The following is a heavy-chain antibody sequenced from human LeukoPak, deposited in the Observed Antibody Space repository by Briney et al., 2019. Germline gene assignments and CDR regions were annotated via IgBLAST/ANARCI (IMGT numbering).Heavy chain of an antibody. CDR2: INPNSGDT. J-gene: IGHJ4*02. CDR1: GYTFTGYY. Sequence: ASVKVSCKASGYTFTGYYTHWVRQAPGQGLEWMGWINPNSGDTNYAQNFQGRVTMTSDTSISTAYMELSRLRSDDSAVYCGARRDNYGGYDYWGQGTLVTVSS. D-gene: IGHD4-23*01. V-gene: IGHV1-2*02. CDR3: ARRDNYGGYDY.